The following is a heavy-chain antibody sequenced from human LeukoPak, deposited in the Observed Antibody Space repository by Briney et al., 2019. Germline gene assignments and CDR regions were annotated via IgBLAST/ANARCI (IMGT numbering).Heavy chain of an antibody. CDR2: INTNTGNP. CDR3: ARRYSNALYYYYYVDV. CDR1: GCTFTSYA. V-gene: IGHV7-4-1*02. Sequence: ASVKVSCKASGCTFTSYAMNWVRQAPGQGLEWMGWINTNTGNPTYAQGFTGRFVFSLDTSVSTAYLQISSLKAEDTAVYYCARRYSNALYYYYYVDVWGKGTTVTVSS. J-gene: IGHJ6*03. D-gene: IGHD6-13*01.